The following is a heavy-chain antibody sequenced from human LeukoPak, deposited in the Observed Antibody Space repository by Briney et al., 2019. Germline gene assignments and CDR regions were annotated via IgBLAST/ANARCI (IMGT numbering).Heavy chain of an antibody. D-gene: IGHD6-19*01. Sequence: GESLKTSCKGSGYTFTRYWIAWVRQMPGKGLEWMAIMNPGDADATYSPSFQGQVTVSVDKSVSTAYLQWSSLRAADTAIYYCARRPTSGQYYFDEWGQGTLVTVPS. V-gene: IGHV5-51*01. CDR3: ARRPTSGQYYFDE. CDR2: MNPGDADA. CDR1: GYTFTRYW. J-gene: IGHJ4*02.